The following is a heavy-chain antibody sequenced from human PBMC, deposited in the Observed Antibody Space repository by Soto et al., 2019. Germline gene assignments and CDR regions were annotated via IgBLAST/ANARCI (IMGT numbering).Heavy chain of an antibody. J-gene: IGHJ4*02. CDR2: IYYSGST. D-gene: IGHD3-3*01. CDR1: GGSISSGGYY. CDR3: ARGITIFGVVIQYYFDY. V-gene: IGHV4-31*03. Sequence: SETLSLTCTVSGGSISSGGYYWSWIRQHPGKGLEWIGYIYYSGSTYYNPSLKSRVTISVDTSKNQFSLKLSSVTAADTAVYYCARGITIFGVVIQYYFDYWGQGTLVTVSS.